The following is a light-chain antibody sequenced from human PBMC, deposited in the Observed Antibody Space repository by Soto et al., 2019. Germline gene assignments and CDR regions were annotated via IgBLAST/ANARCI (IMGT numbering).Light chain of an antibody. J-gene: IGKJ2*01. CDR3: QQYNNWPYT. Sequence: EIVMTQSPATLSVSPGERATLSCRASQSVSSNLAWYQQKPGQAPRLLIYGASTSATGIPARFSGSGSGTEFTLTISSLQSEDFAVYYCQQYNNWPYTCGKGTKLEIK. V-gene: IGKV3-15*01. CDR1: QSVSSN. CDR2: GAS.